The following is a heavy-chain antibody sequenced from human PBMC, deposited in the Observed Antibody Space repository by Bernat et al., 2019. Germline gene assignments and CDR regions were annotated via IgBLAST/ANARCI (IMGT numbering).Heavy chain of an antibody. CDR2: ISYDGSNK. CDR1: GFTFSSYG. D-gene: IGHD1-26*01. J-gene: IGHJ4*02. CDR3: AKLGSGSYYDLDY. V-gene: IGHV3-30*18. Sequence: VQLVESGGGVVQPGRSLRLSCAASGFTFSSYGMHWVRQAPGKGLEWVAVISYDGSNKYYADSVKGRFTISRDNSKNTLYLQMNSLRAEDTAVYYCAKLGSGSYYDLDYWGQGTLVTVSS.